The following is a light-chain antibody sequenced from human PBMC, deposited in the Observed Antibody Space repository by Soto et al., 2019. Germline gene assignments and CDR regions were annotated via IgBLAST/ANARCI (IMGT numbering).Light chain of an antibody. CDR1: QYISTY. CDR2: SAS. CDR3: QQSYTTPRT. V-gene: IGKV1-39*01. Sequence: DIQMTQSPSSLSASVGDRVTITCRASQYISTYLNWYRQKSGKAPEVLIYSASTLQSGVPSRFSGRGSGTDFTLTIISLQSEDFATYYCQQSYTTPRTFGAGAKVEIK. J-gene: IGKJ1*01.